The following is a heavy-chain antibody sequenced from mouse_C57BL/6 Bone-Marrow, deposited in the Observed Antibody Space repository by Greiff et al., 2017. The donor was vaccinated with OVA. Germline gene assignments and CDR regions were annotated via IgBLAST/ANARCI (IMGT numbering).Heavy chain of an antibody. CDR2: IDPSDSHT. CDR3: ARRDY. CDR1: GYTFTSYW. Sequence: VQLQQPGAELVKPGASVKLSCKASGYTFTSYWMQWVKQRPGQGLEWIGEIDPSDSHTNYNQKFKGKATLTVDTSSSTAYMQLSSLTSEDSAVYYCARRDYWGQGTTLTVSS. J-gene: IGHJ2*01. V-gene: IGHV1-50*01.